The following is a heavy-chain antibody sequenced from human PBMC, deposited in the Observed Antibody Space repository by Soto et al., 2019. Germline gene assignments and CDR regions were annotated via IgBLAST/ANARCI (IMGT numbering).Heavy chain of an antibody. Sequence: PSETLSLTCAVYGGSFSGYYWSWIRQPPGKGLEWIGEINHSGSTNYNPSLKSRVTISVDTSKNQFSLKLSSVTAADTAVYYCARGVAYYDILTGYYSSYYYFMDGRGKRTTVTVSS. V-gene: IGHV4-34*01. D-gene: IGHD3-9*01. CDR1: GGSFSGYY. CDR3: ARGVAYYDILTGYYSSYYYFMDG. J-gene: IGHJ6*03. CDR2: INHSGST.